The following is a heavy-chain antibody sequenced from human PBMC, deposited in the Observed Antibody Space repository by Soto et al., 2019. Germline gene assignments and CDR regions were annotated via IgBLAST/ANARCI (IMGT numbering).Heavy chain of an antibody. Sequence: QVKLVQSGAEVKKPGASVKVSCKASGYTFTSYDISCVRQAPGQGLEWMGWMSTSNGNTNYAQKLQGRVTMTTDTSTSTANKELRSLSPDDTAVYFCSRDRNWVDPWGQRTLVTVS. V-gene: IGHV1-18*01. CDR1: GYTFTSYD. J-gene: IGHJ5*02. CDR3: SRDRNWVDP. CDR2: MSTSNGNT.